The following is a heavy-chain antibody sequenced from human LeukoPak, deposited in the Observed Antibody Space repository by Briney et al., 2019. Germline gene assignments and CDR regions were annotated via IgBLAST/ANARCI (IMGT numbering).Heavy chain of an antibody. V-gene: IGHV3-23*01. D-gene: IGHD2-2*01. CDR2: ISGSGGST. Sequence: GGSLRLSCAASGFTFSSYAMSWVRQAPGKGLEWVSGISGSGGSTYYADSVKGRFTISRDNSKNTLYPQMNSLRAEDTAVYYCAKGRCSSTSCYSDYWGQGTLVTVSS. CDR3: AKGRCSSTSCYSDY. CDR1: GFTFSSYA. J-gene: IGHJ4*02.